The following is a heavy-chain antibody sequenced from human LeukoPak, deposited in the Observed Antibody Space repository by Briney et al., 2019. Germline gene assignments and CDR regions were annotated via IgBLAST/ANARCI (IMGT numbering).Heavy chain of an antibody. CDR3: ARVMYYYGSGARYGMDV. V-gene: IGHV3-7*01. Sequence: GSLLLSCAASGFTFSSYWMSWVRQAPGKGLEWGANIKQDGRGNYYVDSVKGRFTISRDNAKNSLYLQMNSLRAEDTAVYYCARVMYYYGSGARYGMDVWGQGTPVTVSS. CDR2: IKQDGRGN. D-gene: IGHD3-10*01. CDR1: GFTFSSYW. J-gene: IGHJ6*02.